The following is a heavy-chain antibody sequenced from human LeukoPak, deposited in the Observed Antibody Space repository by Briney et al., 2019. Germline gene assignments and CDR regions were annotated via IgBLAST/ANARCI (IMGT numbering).Heavy chain of an antibody. Sequence: ASVKVSCKASGYTLTSYDINWVRQATGQGLEWMGWMNPNSGSTGYAQKFQGRVTMTRITSISTAYMELSSLRSEDTAVYYCAREADVEYSYGYFYYFMDVWGKGTTVTVSS. V-gene: IGHV1-8*01. D-gene: IGHD5-18*01. CDR3: AREADVEYSYGYFYYFMDV. J-gene: IGHJ6*03. CDR2: MNPNSGST. CDR1: GYTLTSYD.